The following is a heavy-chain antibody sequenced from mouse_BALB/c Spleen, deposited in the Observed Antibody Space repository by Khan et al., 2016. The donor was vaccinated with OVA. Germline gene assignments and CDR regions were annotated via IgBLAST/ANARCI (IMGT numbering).Heavy chain of an antibody. Sequence: VQLQQPGPELVKPGASVKMSCKASGYTFTSYVMHWVKQKPGQGLEWIGYISPNSDGSKYNEKFRGKATLTSDKSSSTAYMELSSLTSEDSAVEYCVRSLYYYGSAYEGFAYWGQGTLVTVSA. CDR3: VRSLYYYGSAYEGFAY. V-gene: IGHV1S136*01. CDR1: GYTFTSYV. J-gene: IGHJ3*01. D-gene: IGHD1-1*01. CDR2: ISPNSDGS.